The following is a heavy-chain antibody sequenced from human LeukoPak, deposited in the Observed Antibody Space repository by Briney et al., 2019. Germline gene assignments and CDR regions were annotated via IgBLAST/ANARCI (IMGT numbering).Heavy chain of an antibody. V-gene: IGHV3-21*01. CDR2: ISDSSSYL. D-gene: IGHD6-13*01. CDR3: ARTSRIAAAATDY. CDR1: GFIFSDYS. Sequence: PGGSLRLSCAASGFIFSDYSMNWVRQAPGKGLEWVSSISDSSSYLYHADSVKGRSTISRDNAKNSLYLQMNSLRAEDTAVYYCARTSRIAAAATDYWGQGALVTVSS. J-gene: IGHJ4*02.